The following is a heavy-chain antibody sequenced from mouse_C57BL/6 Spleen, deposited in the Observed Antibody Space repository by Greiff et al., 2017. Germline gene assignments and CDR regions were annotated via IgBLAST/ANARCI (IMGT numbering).Heavy chain of an antibody. D-gene: IGHD1-1*01. Sequence: EVQLQQSGPELVKPGASVKMSCKASGYTFTDYNMHWVKQSHGKSLEWIGYINPNNGGTSYNQKFKGKATLTVNKSSSTAYMELRSLTSEDSAVYYCASYHYGSSYDYAMDYWGQGTSVTVSS. J-gene: IGHJ4*01. CDR1: GYTFTDYN. CDR3: ASYHYGSSYDYAMDY. CDR2: INPNNGGT. V-gene: IGHV1-22*01.